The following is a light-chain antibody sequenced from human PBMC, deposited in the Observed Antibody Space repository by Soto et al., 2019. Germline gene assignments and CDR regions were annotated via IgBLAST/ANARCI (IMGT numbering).Light chain of an antibody. Sequence: DIQMTQYPSSLSASVGDRITITCQASQNINNFLNWYQQKPGKAPKFLIYETSSLQSGVPSRFSGSGSGTGFTLTISSLQPEDFATYYCQQSSRPPITFGQGTRLESK. CDR3: QQSSRPPIT. CDR1: QNINNF. CDR2: ETS. V-gene: IGKV1-39*01. J-gene: IGKJ5*01.